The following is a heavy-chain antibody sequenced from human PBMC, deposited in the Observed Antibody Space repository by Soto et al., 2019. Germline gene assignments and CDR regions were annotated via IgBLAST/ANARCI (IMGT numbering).Heavy chain of an antibody. CDR1: GGSISSGDYY. D-gene: IGHD4-4*01. CDR2: IYYSGST. J-gene: IGHJ4*01. V-gene: IGHV4-30-4*01. Sequence: PSETLSLTCTVSGGSISSGDYYWSWIRQPPGKGLEWIGYIYYSGSTYYNPSLKSRVTISVDTSKNQFSLKLSSVTAADTAVYYCASVRYSPPLFYFDYWGHGTVVSVSS. CDR3: ASVRYSPPLFYFDY.